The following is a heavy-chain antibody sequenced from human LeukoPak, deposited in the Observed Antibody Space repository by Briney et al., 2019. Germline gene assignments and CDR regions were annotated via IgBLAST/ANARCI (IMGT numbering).Heavy chain of an antibody. J-gene: IGHJ4*02. CDR3: ARDRFYNTFDY. V-gene: IGHV3-21*01. D-gene: IGHD3-10*01. CDR2: IRSSTRYI. CDR1: GFIFSNYS. Sequence: GSLRLSCAASGFIFSNYSLNWVRQAPGKGLEWVSSIRSSTRYIFYADSVKGRFTVSRDNAKNSLFLQMNSLRAEDTAVYYCARDRFYNTFDYWGQGTLVTVSS.